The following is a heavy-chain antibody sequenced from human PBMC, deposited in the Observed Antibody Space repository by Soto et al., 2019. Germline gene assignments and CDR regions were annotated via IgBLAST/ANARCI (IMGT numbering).Heavy chain of an antibody. Sequence: GGSVRLSCASSGFAFSSDSMNWVRRAPGKGQERVSYISSSCRTFYCAASVKGRFTISIDNAKNSLYLQMNSLRAEDTAFYYCAREWDGHGNNSGWFVPWGQGPLVTVSS. CDR3: AREWDGHGNNSGWFVP. CDR2: ISSSCRTF. D-gene: IGHD1-26*01. CDR1: GFAFSSDS. V-gene: IGHV3-48*01. J-gene: IGHJ5*02.